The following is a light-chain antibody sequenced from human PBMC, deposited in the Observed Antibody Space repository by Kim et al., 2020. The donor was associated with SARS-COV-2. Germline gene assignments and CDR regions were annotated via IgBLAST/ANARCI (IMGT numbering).Light chain of an antibody. CDR2: DVS. V-gene: IGLV2-8*01. CDR1: SSDVGGYNF. CDR3: SSYAAISNFV. Sequence: QSALTQPPSASGSPGQSVTISCTGTSSDVGGYNFVSRYQQHPGKAPKLMIYDVSNRPSGVPDRFSGSRSGNTASLTVSGLQAEAEADYYCSSYAAISNFVIGTGTKVTVL. J-gene: IGLJ1*01.